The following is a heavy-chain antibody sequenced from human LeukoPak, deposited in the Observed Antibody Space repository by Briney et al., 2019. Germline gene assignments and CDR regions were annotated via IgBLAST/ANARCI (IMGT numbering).Heavy chain of an antibody. CDR3: AKGSQLWSIVDY. CDR1: GLTVSSNY. CDR2: IYSGGST. V-gene: IGHV3-66*01. D-gene: IGHD5-18*01. J-gene: IGHJ4*02. Sequence: GGSLRLSCAASGLTVSSNYMSWVRQAPGEGLEWVSVIYSGGSTYYADSVKGRFTISRDNSKNTLYLQMNSLRAEDTAVYYCAKGSQLWSIVDYWGQGTLVTVSS.